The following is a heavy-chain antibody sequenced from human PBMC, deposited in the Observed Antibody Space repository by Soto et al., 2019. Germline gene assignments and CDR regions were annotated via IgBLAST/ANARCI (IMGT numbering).Heavy chain of an antibody. CDR2: TIPVFNTA. CDR1: GGTLSDHG. D-gene: IGHD3-10*01. Sequence: QVQLEQSGAEVKKPGSSVKVSCKASGGTLSDHGVAWLRQAPGQGLEWMGGTIPVFNTAKYEQKFQGRATVTADKFTNIAYMELSSVRSEDTAFYFCARGVYGSGNYYTGPSAFDIWGQGTMVIVSS. CDR3: ARGVYGSGNYYTGPSAFDI. V-gene: IGHV1-69*06. J-gene: IGHJ3*02.